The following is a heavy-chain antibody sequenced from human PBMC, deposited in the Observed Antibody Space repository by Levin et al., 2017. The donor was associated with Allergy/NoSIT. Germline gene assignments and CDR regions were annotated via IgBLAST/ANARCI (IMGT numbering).Heavy chain of an antibody. CDR3: TTEGGSYDSDFDY. V-gene: IGHV3-15*01. CDR1: GFTFSNAW. Sequence: GGSLRLSCAASGFTFSNAWMSWVRQAPGKGLEWVGRIKSKTDGGTTDYAAPVKGRFTISRDDSKNTLYLQMNSLKTEDTAVYYCTTEGGSYDSDFDYWGQGTLVTVSS. J-gene: IGHJ4*02. D-gene: IGHD1-26*01. CDR2: IKSKTDGGTT.